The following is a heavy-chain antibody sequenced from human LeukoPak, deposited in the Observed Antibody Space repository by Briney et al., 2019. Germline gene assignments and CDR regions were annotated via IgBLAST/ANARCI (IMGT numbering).Heavy chain of an antibody. J-gene: IGHJ4*02. V-gene: IGHV1-69*05. D-gene: IGHD2-15*01. CDR1: GGTFSSYA. CDR3: ARAPQYCSGGSCYFFAGREYYFDY. Sequence: SVKVSCKASGGTFSSYAISWVRQAPGQGLEWMGGIIPIFGTANYAQKFQGRVTITTDESTSTAYMELSSLRSDDTAVYYCARAPQYCSGGSCYFFAGREYYFDYWGQGTLVTVSS. CDR2: IIPIFGTA.